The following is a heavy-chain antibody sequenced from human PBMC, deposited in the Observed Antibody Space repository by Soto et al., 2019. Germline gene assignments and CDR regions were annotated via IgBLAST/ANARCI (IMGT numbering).Heavy chain of an antibody. D-gene: IGHD5-18*01. CDR2: INPNSGGT. Sequence: ASVKVSCKASGYTFTGYYMHWVRQAPGQGLEWMGWINPNSGGTNYAQKFQGWVTMTRDTSSSTAYMELSRLRSDDTAVYYCARAYSYGYDAFDIWGQGTMVTVSS. CDR3: ARAYSYGYDAFDI. CDR1: GYTFTGYY. V-gene: IGHV1-2*04. J-gene: IGHJ3*02.